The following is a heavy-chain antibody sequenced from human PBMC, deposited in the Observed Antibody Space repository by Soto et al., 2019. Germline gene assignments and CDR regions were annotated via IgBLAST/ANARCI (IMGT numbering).Heavy chain of an antibody. J-gene: IGHJ6*02. CDR2: IWYDGSNK. Sequence: QVQLVESGGGVVQPGRSLRLSCAASGFTFSSYGMHWVRQAPGKGLEWVAVIWYDGSNKYYADSVKGRFTISRDNSKKTLYLQKNSLRAEATAVYYCARDRRDGSLMDVWGQGTTVTVSS. CDR3: ARDRRDGSLMDV. CDR1: GFTFSSYG. D-gene: IGHD5-12*01. V-gene: IGHV3-33*01.